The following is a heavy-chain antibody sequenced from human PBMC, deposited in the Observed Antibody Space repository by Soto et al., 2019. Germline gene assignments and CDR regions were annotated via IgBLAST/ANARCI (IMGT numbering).Heavy chain of an antibody. V-gene: IGHV1-69*13. D-gene: IGHD1-26*01. CDR2: IIPIFGTA. J-gene: IGHJ6*02. CDR3: ARPRSGEQPVLAYYYGMDV. CDR1: EGTFSSYA. Sequence: SVKVSCKASEGTFSSYAISWVRQAPGQGLEWMGGIIPIFGTANYAQKFQGRVTITADESTSTAYMELSSLRSEDTAVYYCARPRSGEQPVLAYYYGMDVWGQGTTVTVSS.